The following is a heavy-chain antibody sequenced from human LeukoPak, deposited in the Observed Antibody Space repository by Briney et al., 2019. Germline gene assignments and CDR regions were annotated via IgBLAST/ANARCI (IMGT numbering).Heavy chain of an antibody. J-gene: IGHJ4*02. CDR2: INPNSGGT. Sequence: ASVKVSCKASGYTFTGYYMHWVRQAPGQGLEWMGWINPNSGGTNYAQKFQGRVTMTEDTSTDTAYMELSSLRSEDTAVYYCATDLYYGSGSIWGQGTLVTVSS. V-gene: IGHV1-2*02. CDR3: ATDLYYGSGSI. CDR1: GYTFTGYY. D-gene: IGHD3-10*01.